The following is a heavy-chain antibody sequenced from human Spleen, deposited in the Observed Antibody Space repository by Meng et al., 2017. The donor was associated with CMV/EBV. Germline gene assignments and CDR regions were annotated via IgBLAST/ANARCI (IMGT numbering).Heavy chain of an antibody. J-gene: IGHJ6*02. D-gene: IGHD2-2*02. CDR2: IRYDGSNK. V-gene: IGHV3-30*02. Sequence: GGSLRLSCAASGFTFSSYGMHWVRQAPGKGLEWVAFIRYDGSNKYYADSVKGRFTISRDNSKNTLYLQMNSLRAEDTAAYYCAKDLGYCSSTSCYTGRDYYYYYGMDVWGQGTTVTVSS. CDR3: AKDLGYCSSTSCYTGRDYYYYYGMDV. CDR1: GFTFSSYG.